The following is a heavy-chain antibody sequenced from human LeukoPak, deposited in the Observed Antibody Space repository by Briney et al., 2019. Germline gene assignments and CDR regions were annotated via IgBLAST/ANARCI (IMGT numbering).Heavy chain of an antibody. D-gene: IGHD5-24*01. CDR1: GGSFSGYY. CDR2: TNHSGST. Sequence: SETLSLTCAVYGGSFSGYYWSLIRQPPGKGLEWIGETNHSGSTKYNPSLKSRVTISVDTSKNQFSLKLSSVTAADTAVYYCARGRPRRERWLQLRNLRNDYWGQGTLVTVSS. J-gene: IGHJ4*02. V-gene: IGHV4-34*01. CDR3: ARGRPRRERWLQLRNLRNDY.